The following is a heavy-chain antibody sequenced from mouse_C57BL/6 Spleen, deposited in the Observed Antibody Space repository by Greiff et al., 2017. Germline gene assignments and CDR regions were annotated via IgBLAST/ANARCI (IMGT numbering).Heavy chain of an antibody. CDR2: ISSGSSTI. CDR1: GFTFSDYG. CDR3: ARQGNGKEFAY. V-gene: IGHV5-17*01. J-gene: IGHJ3*01. Sequence: EVKLVESGGGLVKPGGSLKLSCAASGFTFSDYGMHWVRQAPEKGLEWVAYISSGSSTIYYADTVKGRFTISRDNAKNTMFLQMTSLRSEDTAMYYCARQGNGKEFAYWGQGTLVAVSA. D-gene: IGHD2-1*01.